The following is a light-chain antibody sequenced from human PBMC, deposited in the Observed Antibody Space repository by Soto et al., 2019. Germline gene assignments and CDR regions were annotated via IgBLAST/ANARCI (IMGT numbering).Light chain of an antibody. CDR1: QSVSSDY. Sequence: EIVLTQSPYTLSLSPGERATLSWRASQSVSSDYLVWYQQKPGLPPRLLIYGASRRATGIPDRFSGSGSGTDFILTISRLEPEDFAVYYCQQRSNWRITFGQGTRLEIK. J-gene: IGKJ5*01. CDR2: GAS. V-gene: IGKV3D-20*02. CDR3: QQRSNWRIT.